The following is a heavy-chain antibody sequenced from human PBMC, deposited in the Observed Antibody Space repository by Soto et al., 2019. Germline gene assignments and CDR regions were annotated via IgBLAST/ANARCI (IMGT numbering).Heavy chain of an antibody. CDR3: GKQRGGGGY. V-gene: IGHV3-53*01. J-gene: IGHJ4*02. CDR2: IYSGGYT. CDR1: GFTVSNNY. D-gene: IGHD6-25*01. Sequence: EVQLVESGGGLIQPGGSLRLSCAVSGFTVSNNYMSWVRQAPGKGLEGVSVIYSGGYTAYGDSVKGRFTISRDNSKNTLYLQRNSRGAHDLAFFVCGKQRGGGGYWGQGTLVTVSS.